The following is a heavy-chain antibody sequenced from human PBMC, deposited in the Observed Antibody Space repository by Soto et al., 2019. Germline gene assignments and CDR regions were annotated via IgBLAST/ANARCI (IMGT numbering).Heavy chain of an antibody. D-gene: IGHD3-22*01. CDR2: IYPADSET. V-gene: IGHV5-51*01. Sequence: GVSLKISCKGSGYSFFNHWIGWVRQMPGKGLVWVRIIYPADSETRYSPSFQGHVTISVDKSINTAYLQWSSLKASDTAMYYCARRPWLSGYYDYWGQGTLVTVSS. CDR3: ARRPWLSGYYDY. CDR1: GYSFFNHW. J-gene: IGHJ4*02.